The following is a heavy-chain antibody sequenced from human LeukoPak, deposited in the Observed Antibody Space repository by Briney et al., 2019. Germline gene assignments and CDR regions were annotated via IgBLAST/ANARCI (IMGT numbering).Heavy chain of an antibody. CDR2: INHSGST. V-gene: IGHV4-34*01. CDR1: GGSFSGYY. J-gene: IGHJ4*02. CDR3: AGGYCSSTSCHRYFDY. Sequence: SETLSLTCAVYGGSFSGYYWSWIRQPPGKGLEWIGEINHSGSTNYNPSLESRVTISVDTSKNQFSLKLSSVTAADTAVYYCAGGYCSSTSCHRYFDYWGQGTLVTVSS. D-gene: IGHD2-2*01.